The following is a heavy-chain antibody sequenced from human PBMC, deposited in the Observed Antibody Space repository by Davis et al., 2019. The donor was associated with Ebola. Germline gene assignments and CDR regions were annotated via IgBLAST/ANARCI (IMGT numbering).Heavy chain of an antibody. CDR2: IRSKANSYAT. Sequence: GRSLKISCAASGFTFSGSAMHWVRQASGKGLEWVGRIRSKANSYATAYAASVKGRFTISRDDSKNTAYLQMNSLKTEDTAVYYCTTDLRYFDWLPLDYWGQGTLVTVSS. D-gene: IGHD3-9*01. CDR1: GFTFSGSA. V-gene: IGHV3-73*01. CDR3: TTDLRYFDWLPLDY. J-gene: IGHJ4*02.